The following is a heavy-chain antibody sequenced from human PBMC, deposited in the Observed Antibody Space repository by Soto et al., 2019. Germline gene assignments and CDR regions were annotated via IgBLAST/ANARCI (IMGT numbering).Heavy chain of an antibody. CDR1: GYTFSDYY. CDR3: ASHYDMWSGYLSPVDY. J-gene: IGHJ4*02. D-gene: IGHD3-3*01. CDR2: IDTSSTKI. V-gene: IGHV3-11*01. Sequence: QVQLEESGGDLVKRGGSLRLSCAASGYTFSDYYMSWIRQAPGKGLEWISYIDTSSTKIYYADSVKGRFTISRDNAKNSLYLEMNSLRYEDTAVYYCASHYDMWSGYLSPVDYWGQGTLVTVSS.